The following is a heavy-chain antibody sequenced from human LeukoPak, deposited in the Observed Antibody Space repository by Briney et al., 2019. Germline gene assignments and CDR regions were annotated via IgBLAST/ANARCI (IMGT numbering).Heavy chain of an antibody. J-gene: IGHJ4*02. V-gene: IGHV1-18*01. CDR2: ISGYTGDP. CDR3: ARVGIGYYDSSGCYPYYFDF. Sequence: ASVKVSCKASGYSFSSYGIGWVRQAPGQGLEWMGWISGYTGDPNYAQKFQGRITMTTETSTSTAYMELRSLRSDDTAIYYCARVGIGYYDSSGCYPYYFDFWGQGTLVTVSS. CDR1: GYSFSSYG. D-gene: IGHD3-22*01.